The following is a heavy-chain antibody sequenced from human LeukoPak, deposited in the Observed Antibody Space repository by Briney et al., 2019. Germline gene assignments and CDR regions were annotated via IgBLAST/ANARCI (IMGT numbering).Heavy chain of an antibody. J-gene: IGHJ3*01. CDR3: ASDPFNIAAYDAFNF. CDR2: INHDGSGK. Sequence: PGGSRRLSCVASGFAFNTYWMRWVRQAPGKGQEWAANINHDGSGKYYVDSVKGRLTISRDNAKNSLYLQMNSLRVVDTAVYYCASDPFNIAAYDAFNFWGQGTVVTVSS. V-gene: IGHV3-7*01. D-gene: IGHD2-21*01. CDR1: GFAFNTYW.